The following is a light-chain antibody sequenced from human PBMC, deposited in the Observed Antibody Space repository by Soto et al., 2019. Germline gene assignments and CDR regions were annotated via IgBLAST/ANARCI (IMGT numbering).Light chain of an antibody. Sequence: EVGLTQSPVTLSLSPGQRATLSYKASQSFRGLLAWYQQKPGQVPRLLIYDASYRATGIPARFSGSVSGTDFILTISSLEPEDFAIYYCQQRSNWITFGQGTRLEI. J-gene: IGKJ5*01. CDR1: QSFRGL. CDR3: QQRSNWIT. CDR2: DAS. V-gene: IGKV3-11*01.